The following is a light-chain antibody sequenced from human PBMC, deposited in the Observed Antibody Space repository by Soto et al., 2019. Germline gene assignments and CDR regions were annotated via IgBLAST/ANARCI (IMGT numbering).Light chain of an antibody. Sequence: IVLTQSPDTLSLSPGERATLSCRASQSIRSGRLAWYQQKPGQAPRLVMFDASFRATGFPGRLSGSGSGTDFTLTISRLEPEDFAVYYCQQYAASPITFGQGTRLE. CDR2: DAS. V-gene: IGKV3-20*01. J-gene: IGKJ5*01. CDR1: QSIRSGR. CDR3: QQYAASPIT.